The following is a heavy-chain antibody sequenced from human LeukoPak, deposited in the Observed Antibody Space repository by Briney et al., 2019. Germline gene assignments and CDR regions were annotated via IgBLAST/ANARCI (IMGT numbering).Heavy chain of an antibody. J-gene: IGHJ4*02. D-gene: IGHD5-18*01. V-gene: IGHV3-33*01. Sequence: QSGGSLRLSCAASGFTFSSYGMHWVRQAPGKGLEWVAVIWYDGSNKYCADSVKGRFTISRDNSKNTLYLQMNSLRAEDTAVYYCARDDTAMAVFDYWGQGTLVTVSS. CDR1: GFTFSSYG. CDR2: IWYDGSNK. CDR3: ARDDTAMAVFDY.